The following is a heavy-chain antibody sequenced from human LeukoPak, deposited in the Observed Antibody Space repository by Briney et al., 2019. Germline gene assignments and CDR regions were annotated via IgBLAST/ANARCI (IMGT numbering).Heavy chain of an antibody. CDR2: INPNSGGT. J-gene: IGHJ4*02. D-gene: IGHD6-19*01. CDR3: ARGRQWLVQTISIDY. Sequence: ASVKVSCKASGYTFTDYYMHWVRQAPGQGLEWMGWINPNSGGTNYAQKFQGRVTMTRDTSISTAYMELSRLRSDDTAVYYCARGRQWLVQTISIDYWGQGTLVTVSS. V-gene: IGHV1-2*02. CDR1: GYTFTDYY.